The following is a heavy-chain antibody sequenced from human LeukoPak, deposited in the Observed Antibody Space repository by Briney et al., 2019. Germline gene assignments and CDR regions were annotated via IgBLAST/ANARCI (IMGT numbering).Heavy chain of an antibody. V-gene: IGHV3-23*01. CDR2: ISGSGGST. CDR1: GFTFSSYA. J-gene: IGHJ4*02. CDR3: AKDLRVHTPPYCSGGSCYSDY. D-gene: IGHD2-15*01. Sequence: GGSLRLSCAASGFTFSSYAMSWVRQAPGEGLEWVSAISGSGGSTYYADSVRGRFTISRDNSKNTLYLQMNSLRAEDTAVYYCAKDLRVHTPPYCSGGSCYSDYWGQGTLVTVSS.